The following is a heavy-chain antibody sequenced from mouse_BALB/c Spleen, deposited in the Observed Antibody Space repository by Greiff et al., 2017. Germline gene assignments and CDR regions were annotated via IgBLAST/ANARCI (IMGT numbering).Heavy chain of an antibody. CDR3: NEGLGRSRAMDY. V-gene: IGHV14-4*02. D-gene: IGHD4-1*01. CDR1: GFNIKDTY. CDR2: IDPENGDT. Sequence: EVQLQQSGAELVKPGASVKLSCTASGFNIKDTYMHWVKQRPEQGLEWIGWIDPENGDTEYAPKFQGKATMTADTSSNTAYLQLSSLTSEDTAVYYCNEGLGRSRAMDYWGQGTSVTVSS. J-gene: IGHJ4*01.